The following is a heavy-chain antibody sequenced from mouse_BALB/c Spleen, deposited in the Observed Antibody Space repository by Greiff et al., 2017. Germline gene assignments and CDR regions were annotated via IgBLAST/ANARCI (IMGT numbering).Heavy chain of an antibody. CDR2: INPSSGYT. Sequence: VQLQQSAAELARPGASVKMSCKASGYTFTSYTMHWVKQRPGQGLEWIGYINPSSGYTEYNQKFKDKTTLTADKSSSTAYMQLSSLTSEDSAVYYCARPYYGNYEAMDYWGQGTSVTVSS. V-gene: IGHV1-4*02. CDR1: GYTFTSYT. J-gene: IGHJ4*01. CDR3: ARPYYGNYEAMDY. D-gene: IGHD2-10*01.